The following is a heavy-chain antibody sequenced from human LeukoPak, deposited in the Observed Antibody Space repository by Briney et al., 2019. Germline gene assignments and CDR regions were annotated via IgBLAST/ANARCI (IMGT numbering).Heavy chain of an antibody. CDR2: INSDGSIT. CDR1: GFTFTTYW. D-gene: IGHD4-11*01. V-gene: IGHV3-74*01. CDR3: VRGNDYSVFDI. J-gene: IGHJ3*02. Sequence: GGSLRLSCAASGFTFTTYWMHWVRQAPGKGLLWVSRINSDGSITSYADSVKGRFTISRDNVKNTLYLQMNSLRAEDTAVYYCVRGNDYSVFDIWGQGTMLTVSS.